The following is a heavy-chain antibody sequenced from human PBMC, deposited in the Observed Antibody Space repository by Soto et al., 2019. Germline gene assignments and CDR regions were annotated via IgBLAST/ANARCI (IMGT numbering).Heavy chain of an antibody. CDR3: ARESPGYLGFPPPFDY. J-gene: IGHJ4*02. CDR2: IIPILGIA. D-gene: IGHD2-15*01. CDR1: GGTFSSYT. V-gene: IGHV1-69*04. Sequence: SVKVSCKASGGTFSSYTISWVRQAPGQGLEWMGRIIPILGIANYAQKFQGRVTITADKSTSTAYMELSSLRSEDTAVYYCARESPGYLGFPPPFDYWGQGTLVTVSS.